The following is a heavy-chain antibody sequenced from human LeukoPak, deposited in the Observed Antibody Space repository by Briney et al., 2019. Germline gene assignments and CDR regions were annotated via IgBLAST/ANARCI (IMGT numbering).Heavy chain of an antibody. CDR3: AKSSGMGTTTDQFQDY. Sequence: PGGSLRLSCAASGFTFSSYAMSWVRQAPGKGLEWVSTISDSGGSTFYADSVKGRFTISRDNSKNTLYLQMNGLRAEDTAVYYCAKSSGMGTTTDQFQDYWGQGTLVTVSS. CDR2: ISDSGGST. CDR1: GFTFSSYA. D-gene: IGHD1-26*01. V-gene: IGHV3-23*01. J-gene: IGHJ4*02.